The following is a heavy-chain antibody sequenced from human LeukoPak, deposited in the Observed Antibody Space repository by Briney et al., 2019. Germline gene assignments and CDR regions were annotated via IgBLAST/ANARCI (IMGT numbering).Heavy chain of an antibody. CDR2: IYHSGST. CDR1: GGSISSSNW. J-gene: IGHJ5*02. V-gene: IGHV4-4*02. Sequence: SGTLSLTCAVSGGSISSSNWWSWVRQPPGKGLEWIGEIYHSGSTNYNPSLKSRVTISVDKSKNQFSLKLSSVTAADTAVYYCAKGPLRWHPASNWFDPWGQGTLVTVSS. D-gene: IGHD4-23*01. CDR3: AKGPLRWHPASNWFDP.